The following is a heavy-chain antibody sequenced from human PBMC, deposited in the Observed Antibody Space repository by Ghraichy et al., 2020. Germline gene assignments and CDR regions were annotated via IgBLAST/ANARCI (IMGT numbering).Heavy chain of an antibody. V-gene: IGHV4-34*12. CDR2: IIQSGTT. J-gene: IGHJ1*01. CDR3: AREAARNFQY. CDR1: GGSFKNYF. Sequence: SETLSLTCAVYGGSFKNYFWSWIRQSPDKGLEWIGGIIQSGTTSYNPSLKSRATISADPSKNQFSLRLTSVTAADTAIYYCAREAARNFQYWGQGTPVTVSS. D-gene: IGHD6-6*01.